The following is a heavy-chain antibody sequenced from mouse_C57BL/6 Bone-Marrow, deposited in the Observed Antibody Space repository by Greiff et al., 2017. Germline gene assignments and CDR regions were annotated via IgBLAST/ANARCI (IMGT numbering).Heavy chain of an antibody. V-gene: IGHV1-4*01. D-gene: IGHD2-5*01. Sequence: VKLQQSGAELVRPGASVKMSCKASGYTFTSYTMHWVKQRPGQGLEWIGYINPSSGYTKYNQKFKDKATLTADKSSSTAYMQLSSLTSEDSAVYYCARGQYSNYVFAYWGQGTLVTVSA. CDR1: GYTFTSYT. CDR2: INPSSGYT. J-gene: IGHJ3*01. CDR3: ARGQYSNYVFAY.